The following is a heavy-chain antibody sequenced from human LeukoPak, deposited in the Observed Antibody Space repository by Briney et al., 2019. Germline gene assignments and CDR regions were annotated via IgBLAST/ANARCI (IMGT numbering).Heavy chain of an antibody. D-gene: IGHD3-10*01. J-gene: IGHJ4*02. V-gene: IGHV3-21*01. Sequence: GGSLRLSCAASGFTFSLYSMNWVRQAPGKGLEWVSSIISSSRYIYYADSVKGRFTISRDNSKDTLYLQLNSLRPDDTAVYYCAKAGVGFAELEADYWGQGTLVTVSS. CDR3: AKAGVGFAELEADY. CDR2: IISSSRYI. CDR1: GFTFSLYS.